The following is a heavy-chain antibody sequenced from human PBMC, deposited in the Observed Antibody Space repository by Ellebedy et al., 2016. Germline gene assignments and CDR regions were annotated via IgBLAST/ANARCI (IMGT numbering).Heavy chain of an antibody. Sequence: RGSLRLSCGASKLTFSNYVMHWVRQAPGKGLEWVASIDRGSSVIDYADSVQGRFTVSRDNAKKSLYLQMGSLRVDDTGVYFCAREGFGAETLDIWGQGTMVTVSA. CDR3: AREGFGAETLDI. V-gene: IGHV3-21*03. J-gene: IGHJ3*02. D-gene: IGHD3-10*01. CDR1: KLTFSNYV. CDR2: IDRGSSVI.